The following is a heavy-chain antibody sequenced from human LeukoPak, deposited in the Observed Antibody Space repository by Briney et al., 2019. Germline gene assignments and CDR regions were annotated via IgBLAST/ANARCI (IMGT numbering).Heavy chain of an antibody. D-gene: IGHD3-16*01. J-gene: IGHJ6*02. CDR3: AKENWALLYYYYGMDV. CDR2: ISGSGGST. Sequence: PGGSLSLSCAASGFTFSSYARSWVRQAPGKGLEWVSAISGSGGSTYYADSVKGRFTISRDNSKNTLYLQMNSLRAEDTAVYYCAKENWALLYYYYGMDVWGQGTTVTVSS. CDR1: GFTFSSYA. V-gene: IGHV3-23*01.